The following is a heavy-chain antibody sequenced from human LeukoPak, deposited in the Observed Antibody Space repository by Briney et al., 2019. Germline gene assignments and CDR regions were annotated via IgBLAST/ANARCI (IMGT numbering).Heavy chain of an antibody. CDR1: GFTLSSYS. CDR2: ISSSSSYI. V-gene: IGHV3-21*04. Sequence: GGSLRLSCAASGFTLSSYSVNWVRQAPGKGLEWVSSISSSSSYIYYADSVKGRFTISRDNSKNTLYLQMNSLRAEDTAVYYCANHQRYGLRDAFDIWGQGTMVTVSS. CDR3: ANHQRYGLRDAFDI. J-gene: IGHJ3*02. D-gene: IGHD1-1*01.